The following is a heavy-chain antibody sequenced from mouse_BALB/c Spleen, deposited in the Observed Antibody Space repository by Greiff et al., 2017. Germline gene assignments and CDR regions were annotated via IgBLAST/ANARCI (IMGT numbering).Heavy chain of an antibody. D-gene: IGHD1-1*01. CDR1: GFNIKDTY. CDR2: IDPANGNT. Sequence: VQLQQSGAELVKPGASVKLSCTASGFNIKDTYMHWVKQRPEQGLEWIGRIDPANGNTKYDPKFQGKATITADTSSNTAYLQLSSLTSEDTAVYYCARPFYYSGSSFIDYWGQGTTLTVSS. CDR3: ARPFYYSGSSFIDY. J-gene: IGHJ2*01. V-gene: IGHV14-3*02.